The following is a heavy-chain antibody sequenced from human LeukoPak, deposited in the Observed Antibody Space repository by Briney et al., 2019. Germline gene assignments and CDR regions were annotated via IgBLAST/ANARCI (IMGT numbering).Heavy chain of an antibody. J-gene: IGHJ6*02. V-gene: IGHV4-34*01. CDR1: GGSFSGYY. CDR2: INHSGST. CDR3: ASISQSWYYYYGMDV. Sequence: SETLSLTCAVYGGSFSGYYWSWIRQPPGKGLKWIGEINHSGSTNYNPSLKSRVTISVDTSKNQFSLKLSSVTAADTAVYYCASISQSWYYYYGMDVWGQGTTVTVSS.